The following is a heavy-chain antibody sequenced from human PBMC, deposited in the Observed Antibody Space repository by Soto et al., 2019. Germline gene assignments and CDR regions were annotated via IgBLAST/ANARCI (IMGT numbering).Heavy chain of an antibody. CDR3: ARGGSSYAED. Sequence: QVQLVQSGAEVKKPGASVKVSCKASGYTFTSYYKHWVRQAPGQGLEWMGIINPSGGSTSYAQKFQGRVTMTRGPSTSTVDMELSSLRSEDTAVYYCARGGSSYAEDWGQGTLVTVSS. CDR2: INPSGGST. V-gene: IGHV1-46*01. D-gene: IGHD3-16*01. J-gene: IGHJ4*02. CDR1: GYTFTSYY.